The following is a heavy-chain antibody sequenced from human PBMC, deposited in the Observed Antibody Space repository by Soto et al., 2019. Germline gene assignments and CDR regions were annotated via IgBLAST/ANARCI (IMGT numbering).Heavy chain of an antibody. J-gene: IGHJ4*02. V-gene: IGHV3-21*05. CDR2: ISSSSSYT. Sequence: GGPLRLSCATSGFTFSSYAMSWVRQAPGKGLEWVSYISSSSSYTNYADSVKGRFTISRDNAKNSLYRQMNSLRAEDTAVYYCARDRGRSWYALSYWGQGTLVTVSS. D-gene: IGHD6-13*01. CDR1: GFTFSSYA. CDR3: ARDRGRSWYALSY.